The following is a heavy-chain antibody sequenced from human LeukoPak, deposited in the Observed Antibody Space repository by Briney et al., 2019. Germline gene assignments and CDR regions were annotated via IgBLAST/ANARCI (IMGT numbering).Heavy chain of an antibody. Sequence: GGSLRLSCAASGFTFSDYSMNWVRQAPGKGLEWISYIGIDSGNTNYADSVKGRFTISGDKAKNSLYLQMNSLRVENTAVYYCARDYKYAFDNWGQGTLVTVPS. D-gene: IGHD5-24*01. J-gene: IGHJ4*02. CDR1: GFTFSDYS. CDR3: ARDYKYAFDN. V-gene: IGHV3-48*01. CDR2: IGIDSGNT.